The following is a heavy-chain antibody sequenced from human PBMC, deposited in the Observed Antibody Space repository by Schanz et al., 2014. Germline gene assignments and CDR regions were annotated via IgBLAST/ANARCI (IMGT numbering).Heavy chain of an antibody. CDR1: GGTFSTYT. Sequence: QVQLVQSGPEVKKPGSSVKVSCKASGGTFSTYTISWVRQAPGQGLEWMGRIIPILGIANYAQKFQGRVTITADKSTFTAYMDVSSLRSEDTAVYYCASSGAGYSSSWDFDYWGQGTLXTVSS. CDR2: IIPILGIA. CDR3: ASSGAGYSSSWDFDY. J-gene: IGHJ4*02. D-gene: IGHD6-13*01. V-gene: IGHV1-69*02.